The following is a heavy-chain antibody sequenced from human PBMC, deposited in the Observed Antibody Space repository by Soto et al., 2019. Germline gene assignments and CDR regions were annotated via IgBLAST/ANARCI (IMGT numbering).Heavy chain of an antibody. Sequence: ASVKVSCKASGYTFTSYAMHWVRQAPGQRLEWMGWINAGNGNTKYSQKFQGRVTITRDTSASTAYMELSSLRSEDTAVYYRARSKVEQQWLVHGAFDIWGQGTMVTVSS. CDR2: INAGNGNT. V-gene: IGHV1-3*01. CDR1: GYTFTSYA. CDR3: ARSKVEQQWLVHGAFDI. D-gene: IGHD6-19*01. J-gene: IGHJ3*02.